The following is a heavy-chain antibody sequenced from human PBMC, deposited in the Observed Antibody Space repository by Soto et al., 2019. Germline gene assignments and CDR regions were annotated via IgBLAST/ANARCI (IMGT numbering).Heavy chain of an antibody. D-gene: IGHD3-22*01. CDR3: ARSVYYYDSSGPAHDAFDI. CDR2: IIPIFGTA. J-gene: IGHJ3*02. V-gene: IGHV1-69*13. CDR1: GGTFSSYA. Sequence: SVKVSCKASGGTFSSYAISWVRQAPGQGLEWMGGIIPIFGTANYAQKFQGRVTITADESTSTAYMELSSLRSEDTAVYYCARSVYYYDSSGPAHDAFDIWGQGTMVTVSS.